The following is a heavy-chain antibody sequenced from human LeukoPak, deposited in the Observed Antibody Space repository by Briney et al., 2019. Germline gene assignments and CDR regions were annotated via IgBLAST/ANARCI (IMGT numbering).Heavy chain of an antibody. Sequence: GGSLRLSCAASGFTFSSYGMSWVRQTPGKGLEWVSTISGRGGETNYADSVKGRFTISRDNSKHTLYLQMSSLRAEDTAVYYCASGLAVTATTYWYFDLWGPGTLVTVSS. CDR3: ASGLAVTATTYWYFDL. V-gene: IGHV3-23*01. D-gene: IGHD2-21*02. CDR2: ISGRGGET. CDR1: GFTFSSYG. J-gene: IGHJ2*01.